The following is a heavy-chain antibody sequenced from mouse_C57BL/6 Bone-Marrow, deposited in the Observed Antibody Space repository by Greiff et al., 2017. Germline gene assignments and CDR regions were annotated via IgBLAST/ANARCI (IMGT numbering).Heavy chain of an antibody. Sequence: EVKVVESGGGLVKPGGSLKLSCAASGFTFSSYAMSWVRQTPEKRLEWVATLSDGGSYTYYPDNVKGRFTISRDNAKNNLYLQMSHLKSEDTAMYYCARGRTIVTYWYFDVWGTGTTVTVSS. D-gene: IGHD2-5*01. V-gene: IGHV5-4*03. CDR2: LSDGGSYT. J-gene: IGHJ1*03. CDR3: ARGRTIVTYWYFDV. CDR1: GFTFSSYA.